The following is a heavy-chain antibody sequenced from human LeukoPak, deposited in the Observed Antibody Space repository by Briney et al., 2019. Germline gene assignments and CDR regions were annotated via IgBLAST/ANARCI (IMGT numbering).Heavy chain of an antibody. V-gene: IGHV1-69*05. CDR2: IIPIFGTA. Sequence: ASVKVSCKASGGTFSSYAISWVRQAPGQGLEWMGRIIPIFGTANYAQKFQGRVTITTDESTSTAYMELSSLRSEDTAVYYCARDKNYDILTGYYGIMDVWGKGTTVTVSS. D-gene: IGHD3-9*01. J-gene: IGHJ6*03. CDR1: GGTFSSYA. CDR3: ARDKNYDILTGYYGIMDV.